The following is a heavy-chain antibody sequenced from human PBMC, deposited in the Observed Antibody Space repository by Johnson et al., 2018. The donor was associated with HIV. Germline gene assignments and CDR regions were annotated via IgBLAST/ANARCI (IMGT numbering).Heavy chain of an antibody. V-gene: IGHV3-23*04. J-gene: IGHJ3*01. CDR2: ISGTGGTT. CDR3: AKGRGYDYDALDF. CDR1: GFTFSTYG. D-gene: IGHD5-12*01. Sequence: VQLVESGGGLVQPGGSLRMSCVASGFTFSTYGMTWVRQAPGKGLEWVSAISGTGGTTYYADSVRGRFSISRDKSKDTLYLKMSSLRAEDTAVYYCAKGRGYDYDALDFWGQGTMVTVSS.